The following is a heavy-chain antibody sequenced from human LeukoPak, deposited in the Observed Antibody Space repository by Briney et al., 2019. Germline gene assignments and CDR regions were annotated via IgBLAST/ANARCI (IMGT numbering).Heavy chain of an antibody. CDR1: GGTLSSGGNY. V-gene: IGHV4-31*03. J-gene: IGHJ4*02. Sequence: SETLSLTCTVSGGTLSSGGNYWSWIRQHPGKGLEWIGYIYYSGSTYYNPSLKSRVTISQDMSKKQFSLELRSVTAADTAVYYCARSYDILTGYLYFDYWGQGTLVTVSS. CDR3: ARSYDILTGYLYFDY. D-gene: IGHD3-9*01. CDR2: IYYSGST.